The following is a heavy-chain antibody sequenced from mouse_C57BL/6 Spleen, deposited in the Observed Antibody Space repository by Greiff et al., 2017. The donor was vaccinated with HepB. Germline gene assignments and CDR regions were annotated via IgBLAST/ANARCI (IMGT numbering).Heavy chain of an antibody. D-gene: IGHD1-1*01. V-gene: IGHV14-4*01. J-gene: IGHJ3*01. Sequence: EVKLMESGAELVRPGASVKLSCTASGFNIKDDYMHWVKQRPEQGLEWIGWIDPENGDTEYASKFQGKATITADASANTAYLQLSSLTSEDTAVYYGTHCYGSSWGFAYWGQGTLVTVSA. CDR1: GFNIKDDY. CDR2: IDPENGDT. CDR3: THCYGSSWGFAY.